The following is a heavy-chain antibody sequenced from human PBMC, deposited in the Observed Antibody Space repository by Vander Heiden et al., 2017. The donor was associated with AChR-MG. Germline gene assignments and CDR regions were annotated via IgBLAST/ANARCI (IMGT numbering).Heavy chain of an antibody. D-gene: IGHD6-13*01. V-gene: IGHV3-23*01. CDR2: ISGSGGST. CDR3: AKASSSSPGG. J-gene: IGHJ3*01. CDR1: GFTVSSYA. Sequence: EVQLLASGGGLVQPGGSLRLSCAASGFTVSSYAMSWVRQAPGKGLEWVSAISGSGGSTDYADSVKGRFTISRDNSQNTLYIKLKSLRAEDTAVYCCAKASSSSPGGWGQGTMVTVSS.